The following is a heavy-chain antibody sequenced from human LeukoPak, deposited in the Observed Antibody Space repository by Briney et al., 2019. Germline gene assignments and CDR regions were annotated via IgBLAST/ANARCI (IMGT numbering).Heavy chain of an antibody. J-gene: IGHJ4*02. Sequence: EALVEVSCKAPGYTFTSYYMHWVRQAPGQGLEWMGWINPNSGGTNYARKFQGRVTMTRDTSISTAYMELSRLRSDDTAVYYCARDRSSSWYDVADYWGQGNLVTVSS. CDR1: GYTFTSYY. CDR2: INPNSGGT. D-gene: IGHD6-13*01. CDR3: ARDRSSSWYDVADY. V-gene: IGHV1-2*02.